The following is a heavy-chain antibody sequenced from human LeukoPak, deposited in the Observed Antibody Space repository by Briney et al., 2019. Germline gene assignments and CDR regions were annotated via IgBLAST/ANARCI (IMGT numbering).Heavy chain of an antibody. D-gene: IGHD3-22*01. V-gene: IGHV3-15*07. CDR3: SYYHESSGYH. Sequence: PGGSLRLSCAASGFTFSSAWMNWVRQAPGKGLEWVGRIKSKTDGGTTDYAAPVNGRFTISRDDSENTLYMQMNSLKTEDTAVYYCSYYHESSGYHWGQGTLVIVSS. J-gene: IGHJ4*02. CDR2: IKSKTDGGTT. CDR1: GFTFSSAW.